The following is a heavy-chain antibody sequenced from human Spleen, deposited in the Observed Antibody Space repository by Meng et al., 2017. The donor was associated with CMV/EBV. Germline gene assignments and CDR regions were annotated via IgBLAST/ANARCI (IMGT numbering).Heavy chain of an antibody. V-gene: IGHV4-61*01. CDR1: GDSISSAYYC. CDR2: IFYDGST. J-gene: IGHJ3*02. CDR3: ARAQDIDYYDFWKRAFDI. Sequence: SETLSLTCTVSGDSISSAYYCWNWIRQPPGKGLEWIGYIFYDGSTNYNPSLKSRLTISLDTSKNHFSLKLSSVTAADTAVYYCARAQDIDYYDFWKRAFDIWGQGTMVTVSS. D-gene: IGHD3-3*01.